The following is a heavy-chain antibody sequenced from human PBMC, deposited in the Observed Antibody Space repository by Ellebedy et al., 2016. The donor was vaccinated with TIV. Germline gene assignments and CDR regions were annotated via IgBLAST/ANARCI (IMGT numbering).Heavy chain of an antibody. CDR2: ISSSSSYT. CDR1: GFTFSDYY. V-gene: IGHV3-11*06. J-gene: IGHJ6*02. CDR3: ASYCSSTSCPTDYYYGLDV. Sequence: PGGSLRLSCAASGFTFSDYYMSWIRQAPGKGLEWVSYISSSSSYTNYADSVKGRFTISRDNAKNSLFLQMNSLRAEETAVYYCASYCSSTSCPTDYYYGLDVWGQGTTVTVSS. D-gene: IGHD2-2*01.